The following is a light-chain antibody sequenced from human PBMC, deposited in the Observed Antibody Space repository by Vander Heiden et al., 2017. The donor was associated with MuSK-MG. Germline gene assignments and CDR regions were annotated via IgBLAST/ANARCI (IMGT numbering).Light chain of an antibody. J-gene: IGKJ4*01. CDR2: AAS. V-gene: IGKV1-39*01. Sequence: DIQMSQSPSSLSASVGDRVTIPSRASQSIRSYLDWYQQKPGQAPKLLIYAASSLQSGVPYRFSGSGSGTDFTLTISSLQAEDLAIYYCQQSDSTPLTFGGGTKVEIK. CDR1: QSIRSY. CDR3: QQSDSTPLT.